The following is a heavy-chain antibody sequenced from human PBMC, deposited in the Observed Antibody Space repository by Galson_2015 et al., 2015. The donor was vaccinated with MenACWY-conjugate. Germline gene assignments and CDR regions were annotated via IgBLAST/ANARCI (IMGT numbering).Heavy chain of an antibody. D-gene: IGHD1-26*01. J-gene: IGHJ6*02. CDR2: IDPSDSYP. V-gene: IGHV5-10-1*01. CDR3: ARQVGATTSYYYGMDV. Sequence: QMPGKGLEWMGRIDPSDSYPNYSPSFQGHVTMSTDKSITTAYLQWSSLKASDTGMYFCARQVGATTSYYYGMDVWGQGTTVTVSS.